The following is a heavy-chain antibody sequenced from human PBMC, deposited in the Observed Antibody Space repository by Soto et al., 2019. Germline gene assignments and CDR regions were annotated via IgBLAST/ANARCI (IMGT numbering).Heavy chain of an antibody. V-gene: IGHV4-59*11. J-gene: IGHJ6*02. CDR2: IYYSGST. Sequence: PSETLCLPCTVAGGSSSSHDCSRIRQPPGKGLEWIGYIYYSGSTNYNPSLKSRVTISVDTSKNQFSLKLSSVTAADTAVYYCARYCSSTSCYAYYYYGMDVWGQGTTVTVSS. CDR3: ARYCSSTSCYAYYYYGMDV. D-gene: IGHD2-2*01. CDR1: GGSSSSHD.